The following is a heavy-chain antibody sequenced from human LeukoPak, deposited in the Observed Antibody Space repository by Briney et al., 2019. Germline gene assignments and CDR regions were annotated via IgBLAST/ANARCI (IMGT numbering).Heavy chain of an antibody. V-gene: IGHV3-66*01. CDR1: GFTVSTNY. Sequence: PGGPLRLSCAASGFTVSTNYMTWIRQAPGKGLEWVSVMYTLGNTNYADSVRGRFTISRDNSKNTLYLQMSSLRVEDTAVYYCTRDPRHFDSCGQGTLVTVSS. CDR2: MYTLGNT. D-gene: IGHD6-6*01. CDR3: TRDPRHFDS. J-gene: IGHJ5*01.